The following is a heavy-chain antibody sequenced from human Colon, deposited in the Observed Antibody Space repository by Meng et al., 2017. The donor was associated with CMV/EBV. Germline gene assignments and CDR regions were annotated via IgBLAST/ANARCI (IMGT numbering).Heavy chain of an antibody. D-gene: IGHD2-2*02. J-gene: IGHJ4*02. CDR2: ISWDGGST. CDR1: GFTFDDYT. CDR3: AKFVVPAAIGCYFDY. V-gene: IGHV3-43*01. Sequence: SGFTFDDYTMHWARQAPGKGLEWVSLISWDGGSTYYADSVKGRFTISRDNSKNSLYLQMNSLRTEDTALYYCAKFVVPAAIGCYFDYWGQGTLVTVSS.